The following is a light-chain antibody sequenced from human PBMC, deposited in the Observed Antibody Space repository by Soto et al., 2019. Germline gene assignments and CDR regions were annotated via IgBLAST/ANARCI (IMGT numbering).Light chain of an antibody. CDR3: QQYAKAPLT. CDR1: QSVSSTY. Sequence: EIVLTQSPGTLSLSPGERATLSCRASQSVSSTYLAWYQQKPGQAPRLLIYGASSRATGIPDRFSGSGSGTDFTLTISRLEPEDFAVYYCQQYAKAPLTFGQGTKVDIK. V-gene: IGKV3-20*01. CDR2: GAS. J-gene: IGKJ1*01.